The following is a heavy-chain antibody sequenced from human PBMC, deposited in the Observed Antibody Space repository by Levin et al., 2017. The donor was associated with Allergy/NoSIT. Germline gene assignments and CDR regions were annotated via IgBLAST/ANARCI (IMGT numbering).Heavy chain of an antibody. J-gene: IGHJ6*02. CDR1: GYTFTSYD. Sequence: GESLKISCKASGYTFTSYDINWVRQATGQGLEWMGWMNPNSGNTGYAQKFQGRVTMTRNTSISTAYMELSSLRSEDTAVYYCARDYRDFWSGYYVWYYYYGMDVWGQGTTVTVSS. D-gene: IGHD3-3*01. CDR2: MNPNSGNT. V-gene: IGHV1-8*01. CDR3: ARDYRDFWSGYYVWYYYYGMDV.